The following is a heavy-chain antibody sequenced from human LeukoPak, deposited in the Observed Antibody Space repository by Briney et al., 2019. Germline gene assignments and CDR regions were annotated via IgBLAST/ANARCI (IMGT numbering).Heavy chain of an antibody. J-gene: IGHJ5*02. CDR2: IIPIFGTA. V-gene: IGHV1-69*05. CDR1: GGTFSSYA. Sequence: SVKVSCKASGGTFSSYAISWVRQAPGQGLEWMGGIIPIFGTANYAQKFQGRVTITTDESTSTAYMELSSLRSEGTAVYYCARDLGYYDSSGYHIRNWFDPWGQGTLVTVSS. CDR3: ARDLGYYDSSGYHIRNWFDP. D-gene: IGHD3-22*01.